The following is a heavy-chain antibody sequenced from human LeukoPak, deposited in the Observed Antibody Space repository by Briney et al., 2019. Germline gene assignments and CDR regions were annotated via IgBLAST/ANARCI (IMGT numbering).Heavy chain of an antibody. D-gene: IGHD5-12*01. V-gene: IGHV3-30*02. CDR1: GFALSSYG. CDR3: ARESHSGYHSGGPKY. CDR2: VRFNGGNE. J-gene: IGHJ4*02. Sequence: GGSLRLSCTASGFALSSYGMHWVRQAPGKGLEWLAFVRFNGGNEYYADSVKGRFTISRDTSKNTLFLQMKSLRVEDTAVYSCARESHSGYHSGGPKYWGLGTLVTVSS.